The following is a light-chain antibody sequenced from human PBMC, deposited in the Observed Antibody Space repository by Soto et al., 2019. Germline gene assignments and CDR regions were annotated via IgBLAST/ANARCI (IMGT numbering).Light chain of an antibody. Sequence: EILFTQAPGTLSLSPGERAPPSCRASQSVSNNYLAWYQQKPGQAPRLLIYGASNRATGIPDRFSGSGSGTDFTLTISRLEPEDFAVYYCQQYGSSGTFGQGTKVDIK. CDR3: QQYGSSGT. CDR1: QSVSNNY. J-gene: IGKJ1*01. CDR2: GAS. V-gene: IGKV3-20*01.